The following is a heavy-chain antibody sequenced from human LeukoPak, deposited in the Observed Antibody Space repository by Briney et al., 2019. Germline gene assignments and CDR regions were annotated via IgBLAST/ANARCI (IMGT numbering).Heavy chain of an antibody. V-gene: IGHV3-21*01. CDR3: ASPYSTSWNDAYDV. Sequence: GGSLRLSCAASGFSFNTYTMNWVRQAPGRGREWVASISSTGSYIYYADSVRGRFTISRDNAENSLYLQMNNLRAEDTAVFYCASPYSTSWNDAYDVWGQGTMVTVSS. CDR1: GFSFNTYT. J-gene: IGHJ3*01. D-gene: IGHD6-13*01. CDR2: ISSTGSYI.